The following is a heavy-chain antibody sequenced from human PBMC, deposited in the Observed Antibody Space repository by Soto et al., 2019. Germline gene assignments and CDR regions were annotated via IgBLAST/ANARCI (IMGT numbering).Heavy chain of an antibody. CDR1: GGSISSSSYY. J-gene: IGHJ2*01. Sequence: SETLSLTCTVSGGSISSSSYYWGWIRQPPGKGLEWIGSIYYSGSTYYNPSLKSRVTISVDTSKNQFSLKLSSVTAADTAAYYCARTTVTTLWWYFDLWGRGTLVTVSS. V-gene: IGHV4-39*01. CDR2: IYYSGST. D-gene: IGHD4-17*01. CDR3: ARTTVTTLWWYFDL.